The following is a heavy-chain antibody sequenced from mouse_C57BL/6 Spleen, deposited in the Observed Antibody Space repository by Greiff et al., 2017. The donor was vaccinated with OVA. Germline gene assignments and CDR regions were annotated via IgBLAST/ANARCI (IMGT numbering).Heavy chain of an antibody. Sequence: EVHLVESGGGLVKPGGSLKLSCAASGFTFSDYGMHWVRQAPEKGLEWVAYISSGSSTIYYADTVKGRFTISRDNAKNTLFLQMTSLRFEDTAMYYCARNYYDYDGGFAYWGQGTLVTVSA. D-gene: IGHD2-4*01. CDR3: ARNYYDYDGGFAY. J-gene: IGHJ3*01. V-gene: IGHV5-17*01. CDR1: GFTFSDYG. CDR2: ISSGSSTI.